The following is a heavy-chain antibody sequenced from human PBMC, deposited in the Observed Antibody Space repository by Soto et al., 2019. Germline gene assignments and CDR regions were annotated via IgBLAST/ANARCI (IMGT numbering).Heavy chain of an antibody. J-gene: IGHJ6*02. V-gene: IGHV4-59*01. CDR2: IYYSGST. Sequence: SVTLSLTCTVSGVSISSYYWSWIRQTPGKGLEWIGYIYYSGSTNYNPSLKSRVTISVDTSKNQFSLKLSSVTAADTAVYYCASGPIAARPGGSYYYYGMDVWGQGTTVTVSS. D-gene: IGHD6-6*01. CDR1: GVSISSYY. CDR3: ASGPIAARPGGSYYYYGMDV.